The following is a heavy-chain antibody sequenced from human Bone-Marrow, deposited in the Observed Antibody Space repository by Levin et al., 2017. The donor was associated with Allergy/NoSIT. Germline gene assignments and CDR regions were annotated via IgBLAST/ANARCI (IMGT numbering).Heavy chain of an antibody. CDR3: ARDFETYYDILTGKD. CDR1: GFTFSSYW. CDR2: IKQDGSEK. Sequence: GESLKISCAASGFTFSSYWMSWVRQAPGKGLEWVANIKQDGSEKYYVDSVKGRFTISRDNAKNSLYLQMNSLRAEDTAVYYCARDFETYYDILTGKDWGQGTLVTVSS. D-gene: IGHD3-9*01. J-gene: IGHJ4*02. V-gene: IGHV3-7*01.